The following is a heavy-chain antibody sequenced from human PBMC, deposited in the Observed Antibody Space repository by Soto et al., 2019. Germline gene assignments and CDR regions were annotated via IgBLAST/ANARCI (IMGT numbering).Heavy chain of an antibody. Sequence: QVQLVESGGGLVKPGGSLRLSCAASGFAFSDFYMSWIRQAPGKGLEWISYISGGGTTVFYADSVKGRFTISRDNAQKSLYLQMDSLTSEDTAIYYCARDREPSVYHGMAVWGQGTTVTVSS. CDR1: GFAFSDFY. V-gene: IGHV3-11*01. J-gene: IGHJ6*02. CDR3: ARDREPSVYHGMAV. CDR2: ISGGGTTV.